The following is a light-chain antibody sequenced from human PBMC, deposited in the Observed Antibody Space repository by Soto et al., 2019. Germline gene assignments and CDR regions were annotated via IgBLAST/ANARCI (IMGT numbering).Light chain of an antibody. CDR1: SSDVGGNNY. CDR3: SSYRSSSTRYV. J-gene: IGLJ1*01. Sequence: QSALTQPASVSGSPGQSITISCSGISSDVGGNNYVSWYQQHPGKAPKLMIYEISNQPSGVSNRFSGSKSGNTAALTISGLQAEDEADYYCSSYRSSSTRYVFGTGTKLTVL. V-gene: IGLV2-14*01. CDR2: EIS.